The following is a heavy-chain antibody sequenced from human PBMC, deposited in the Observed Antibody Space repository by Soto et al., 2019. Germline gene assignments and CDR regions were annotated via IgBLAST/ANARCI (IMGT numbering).Heavy chain of an antibody. V-gene: IGHV1-18*01. CDR2: ISAYNGNT. J-gene: IGHJ4*01. Sequence: QVQLVQSGAEVKKPGASVKVSCKASGYTFTSYGISWVRQAPGQGLEWMGWISAYNGNTNYAQKLQGRVTMTTDTTTSKAYMELRSRRADDTAVYYFAIGLAVRPVDYWGQGTLVTVSS. CDR1: GYTFTSYG. CDR3: AIGLAVRPVDY.